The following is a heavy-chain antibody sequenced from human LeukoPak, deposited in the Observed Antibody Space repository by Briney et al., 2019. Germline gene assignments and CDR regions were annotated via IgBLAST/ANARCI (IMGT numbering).Heavy chain of an antibody. D-gene: IGHD3-22*01. V-gene: IGHV4-34*01. Sequence: SETLCLTCAVYGGSFSGYYWSWIRQPPGKGLEWIGEINHSGSTNYNPSLKSRVTISVDTSKNQFSLKLSSVTAADTAVYYCARGPRYDSSGYTFDYWGQGTLVTVSS. J-gene: IGHJ4*02. CDR2: INHSGST. CDR3: ARGPRYDSSGYTFDY. CDR1: GGSFSGYY.